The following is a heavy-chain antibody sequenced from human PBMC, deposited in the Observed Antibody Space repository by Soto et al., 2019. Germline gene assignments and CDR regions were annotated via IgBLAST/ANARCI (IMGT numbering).Heavy chain of an antibody. CDR1: GYTLNELS. J-gene: IGHJ4*02. V-gene: IGHV1-24*01. CDR3: ATGGPAGDFDY. CDR2: FDPEDDET. Sequence: QVQLVQSGAEVKKPGASVKVSCKVSGYTLNELSIHWVRQSPGKGLEWMGGFDPEDDETVYAQKFQGRVTMTEDTSTDTATLELSSLRSEDTAVYYCATGGPAGDFDYWGQGTLVTVSS. D-gene: IGHD3-16*01.